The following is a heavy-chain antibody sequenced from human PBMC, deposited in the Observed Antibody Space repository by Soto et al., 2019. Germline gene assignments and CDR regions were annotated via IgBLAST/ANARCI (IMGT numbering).Heavy chain of an antibody. J-gene: IGHJ6*02. Sequence: QVQLVQSGAEVKKPGSSVKVSCKASGGTFSSYAISWVRQAPGQGLEWMGGIIPIFGTANYAQKFQGRVKITADESTSTAYMELSSRRSEDTAVYYRARDTPSGRRAGYYYYGMDVWGQGTTVTVSS. CDR3: ARDTPSGRRAGYYYYGMDV. D-gene: IGHD5-12*01. CDR1: GGTFSSYA. CDR2: IIPIFGTA. V-gene: IGHV1-69*01.